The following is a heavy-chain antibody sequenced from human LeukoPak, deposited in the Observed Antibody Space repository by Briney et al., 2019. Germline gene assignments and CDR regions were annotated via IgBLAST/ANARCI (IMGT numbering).Heavy chain of an antibody. D-gene: IGHD3-3*01. CDR1: GFSLSTSGVG. V-gene: IGHV2-5*02. CDR3: AHSLSYDFWSGYYFGY. J-gene: IGHJ4*02. CDR2: VYWDDDK. Sequence: SGPTLVKPTQTLTLTCSFSGFSLSTSGVGVGWIRQPPGKALEWLALVYWDDDKRYSPSLKSRLTITKDTSKNQVVLTMTNMDPVDTATYYCAHSLSYDFWSGYYFGYWGQGTLVTVSS.